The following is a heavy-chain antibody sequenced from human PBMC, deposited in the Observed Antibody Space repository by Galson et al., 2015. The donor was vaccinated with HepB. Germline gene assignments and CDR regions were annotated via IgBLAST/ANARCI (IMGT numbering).Heavy chain of an antibody. CDR1: GYTFSSYY. CDR3: ARDLGLSSGYSAAVPRFYYYGMDV. J-gene: IGHJ6*02. CDR2: INPSGGRT. V-gene: IGHV1-46*01. D-gene: IGHD3-22*01. Sequence: SVKVSCKASGYTFSSYYIHWVRQAPGQGLEWMGKINPSGGRTTYAQKFQGRVIMTRDTSASTVYMELSSLRSEGTAVYYCARDLGLSSGYSAAVPRFYYYGMDVWGQGTTVTVSS.